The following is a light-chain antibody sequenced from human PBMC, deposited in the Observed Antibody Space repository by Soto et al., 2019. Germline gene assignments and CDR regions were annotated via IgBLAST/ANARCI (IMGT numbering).Light chain of an antibody. CDR2: EAS. V-gene: IGLV2-23*01. Sequence: SVLTQPASVSGSPGQSITISCTGTSSDVGSHNLVSWYQQFPGKAPKLIIFEASKRPSGVSNRFSGSKSGSTASLTISGLQAEDEADYYCCSNAAGSTYVFGSGTKVTAL. CDR3: CSNAAGSTYV. CDR1: SSDVGSHNL. J-gene: IGLJ1*01.